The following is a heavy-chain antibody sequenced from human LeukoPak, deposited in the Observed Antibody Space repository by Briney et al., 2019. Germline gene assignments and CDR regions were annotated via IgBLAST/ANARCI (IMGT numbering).Heavy chain of an antibody. CDR1: GFTFDDYT. Sequence: GGSLRLSCAASGFTFDDYTMHWVRQAPGKGLEWVSLISWDGTNTYYADSVKGRFTVSRDNSKNSLYLQMNSLRTEDTALYYCAKDDRAVAGTGYFDYWGQGTLVTVSS. J-gene: IGHJ4*02. CDR3: AKDDRAVAGTGYFDY. D-gene: IGHD6-19*01. V-gene: IGHV3-43*01. CDR2: ISWDGTNT.